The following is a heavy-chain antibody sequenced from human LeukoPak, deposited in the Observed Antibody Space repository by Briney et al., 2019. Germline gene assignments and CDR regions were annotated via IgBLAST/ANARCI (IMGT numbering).Heavy chain of an antibody. D-gene: IGHD6-19*01. V-gene: IGHV4-31*03. CDR2: IYYSGST. CDR1: GGSLSSGGYY. Sequence: SETLSLTCTVSGGSLSSGGYYWSWIRQHPGKGLEWIGYIYYSGSTYYNPSLKSRVTISVDTSKNQFSLKLSSVTAADTAVYYCARRGSGWYGNAFDIWGQGTMVTVSS. CDR3: ARRGSGWYGNAFDI. J-gene: IGHJ3*02.